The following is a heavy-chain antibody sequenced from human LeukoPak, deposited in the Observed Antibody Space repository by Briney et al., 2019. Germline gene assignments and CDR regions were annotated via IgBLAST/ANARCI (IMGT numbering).Heavy chain of an antibody. V-gene: IGHV1-69*01. J-gene: IGHJ4*02. Sequence: SVKVSCKASGGTFSSYAISWVRQAPGQGLEWMGGIIPIFGTANYAQKFQGRVTITADESTSTAYMELSSLRSEDTAVYYCARDETRYSGYDCWGQGTLVTVSS. CDR2: IIPIFGTA. CDR1: GGTFSSYA. CDR3: ARDETRYSGYDC. D-gene: IGHD5-12*01.